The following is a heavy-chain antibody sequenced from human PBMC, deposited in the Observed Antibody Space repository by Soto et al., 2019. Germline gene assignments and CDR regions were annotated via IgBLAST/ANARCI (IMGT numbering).Heavy chain of an antibody. J-gene: IGHJ5*02. Sequence: PSETLSLTCTVSGDSITTTNSYWGWIRQPPGKGLEWIGSIHYTGNTFDNPSLKSRVTMSIDTPKNQFSLKLRSVTAEDTALYFCARHLRRVAIFGEDQWWWFDPWGQGALVTVSS. CDR1: GDSITTTNSY. CDR3: ARHLRRVAIFGEDQWWWFDP. CDR2: IHYTGNT. V-gene: IGHV4-39*01. D-gene: IGHD3-3*01.